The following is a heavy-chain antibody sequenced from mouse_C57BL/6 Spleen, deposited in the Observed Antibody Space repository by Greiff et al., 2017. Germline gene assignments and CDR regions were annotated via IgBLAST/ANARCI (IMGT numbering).Heavy chain of an antibody. CDR1: GYTFTSYW. Sequence: VQLQQPGAELVRPGSSVKLSCKASGYTFTSYWMVWVKQTPGQGLEWIGTIYPSDSETHYNQKFKDKATLAVDKSSSTAYMQLSSLTAEDSAVYYCARDYGRDCGGQGTTLTVSA. D-gene: IGHD1-1*01. CDR2: IYPSDSET. V-gene: IGHV1-61*01. J-gene: IGHJ2*01. CDR3: ARDYGRDC.